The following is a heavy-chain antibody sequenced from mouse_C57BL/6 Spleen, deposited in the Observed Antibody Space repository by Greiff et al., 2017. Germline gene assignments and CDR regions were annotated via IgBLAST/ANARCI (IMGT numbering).Heavy chain of an antibody. CDR2: IYPRAGST. D-gene: IGHD1-1*01. CDR1: GYTFTDHT. J-gene: IGHJ2*02. V-gene: IGHV1-78*01. CDR3: AGTQVVAPDDLDY. Sequence: QVQLQQSDAELVKPGASVKISCKVSGYTFTDHTIHWMKQRPEQGLEWIGYIYPRAGSTKYNEKFKGKATLTVDKSTSTAYLQLNSLTSEDTAIYYCAGTQVVAPDDLDYWGQGTSLTVS.